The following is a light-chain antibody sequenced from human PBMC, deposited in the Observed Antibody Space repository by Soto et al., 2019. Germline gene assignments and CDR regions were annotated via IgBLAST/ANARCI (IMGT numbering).Light chain of an antibody. Sequence: HSVLAQQPKTSETPGHRVTINCSGSSSNIGSNTVNWYQQLPGTAPKLLIYSNNQRPSGVPDRFSGSKSGTSASLAFSGLQSEDEDDYYCAAWDDSLNGRVFGTGTKVTVL. J-gene: IGLJ1*01. V-gene: IGLV1-44*01. CDR3: AAWDDSLNGRV. CDR2: SNN. CDR1: SSNIGSNT.